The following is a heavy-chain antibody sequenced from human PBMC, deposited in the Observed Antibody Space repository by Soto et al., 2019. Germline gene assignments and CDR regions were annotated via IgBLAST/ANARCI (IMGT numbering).Heavy chain of an antibody. J-gene: IGHJ6*03. CDR2: IWYDGSNK. CDR1: GFTFSSYG. CDR3: ARVGYCSSTSCYYYYYYMDV. D-gene: IGHD2-2*01. V-gene: IGHV3-33*08. Sequence: GGSLRLSCAASGFTFSSYGMHWVRQAPGKGLEWVAVIWYDGSNKYYADSVKGRFTISRDNSKNTLYLQMNSLRAEDPAVYYCARVGYCSSTSCYYYYYYMDVWGKGTTVTVSS.